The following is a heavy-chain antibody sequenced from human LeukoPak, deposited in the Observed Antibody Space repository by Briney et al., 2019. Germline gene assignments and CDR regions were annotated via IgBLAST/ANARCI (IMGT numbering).Heavy chain of an antibody. V-gene: IGHV1-2*02. J-gene: IGHJ5*02. CDR3: ARAFVPSSWATGFDP. Sequence: ASVKVSCKASGYTFSDYYIHWVRQAPGQGLEWMGWIDPNSGGTNYAQNFQGRATMTRDTSISTAYMELNSLTSDDTAVYYCARAFVPSSWATGFDPWGQGTLVTVSS. CDR1: GYTFSDYY. D-gene: IGHD6-6*01. CDR2: IDPNSGGT.